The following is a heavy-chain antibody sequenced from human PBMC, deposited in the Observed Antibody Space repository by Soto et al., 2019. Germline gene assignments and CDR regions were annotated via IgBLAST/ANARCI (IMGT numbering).Heavy chain of an antibody. D-gene: IGHD5-12*01. Sequence: QVRLQQWGAGLLKPSETLSLTCAVSGGSFSGYYWSWLRQPPGKGLVCMGEINPSGNTNYNPSLKSPVTITVDTSKNQLSLKQSSVTAAATAVYYCARGRGCSGYDPLRGYCYMVVWGKGTTVTFSS. CDR2: INPSGNT. CDR1: GGSFSGYY. J-gene: IGHJ6*03. CDR3: ARGRGCSGYDPLRGYCYMVV. V-gene: IGHV4-34*01.